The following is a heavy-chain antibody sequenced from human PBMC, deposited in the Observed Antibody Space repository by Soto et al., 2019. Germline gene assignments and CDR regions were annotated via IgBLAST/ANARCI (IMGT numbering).Heavy chain of an antibody. CDR3: ATNPTGGYGWFDP. V-gene: IGHV4-39*01. D-gene: IGHD2-15*01. CDR2: IYYSGST. J-gene: IGHJ5*02. CDR1: GGSISSSSYY. Sequence: PSETLSLTCTVSGGSISSSSYYWGWIRQPPGKGLEWIGSIYYSGSTYYNPSLKSRVTISVDTSKNQFSLKLSSVTAADTAVYYCATNPTGGYGWFDPWGQGTLVTVSS.